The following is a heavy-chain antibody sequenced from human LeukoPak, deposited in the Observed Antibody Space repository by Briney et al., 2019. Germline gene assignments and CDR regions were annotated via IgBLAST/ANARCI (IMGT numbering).Heavy chain of an antibody. CDR3: ARGRPAGYFSY. V-gene: IGHV3-33*01. CDR2: IWFDGSNR. J-gene: IGHJ4*02. Sequence: GGSLRLSCEASGFTFRNYGMHWVRQAPGKGLDWVGVIWFDGSNRYYADSVKGRFTISRDNSKNTLYLQVNSVRAEDTAVYYCARGRPAGYFSYWGQGTLVPVSS. CDR1: GFTFRNYG.